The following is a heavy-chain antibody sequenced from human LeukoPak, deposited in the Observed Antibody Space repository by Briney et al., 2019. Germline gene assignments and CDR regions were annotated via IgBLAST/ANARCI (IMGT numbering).Heavy chain of an antibody. D-gene: IGHD3-3*01. CDR1: GYTFTSYD. J-gene: IGHJ6*02. CDR3: ARSPGGFTIFGVVTTNYYYYGMDV. CDR2: INPNSGGT. V-gene: IGHV1-2*06. Sequence: ASVKVFCRASGYTFTSYDINWVRQATGQGLEWMGRINPNSGGTNYAQKFQGRVTMTRDTSISTAYMELSRLRSDGTAVYYCARSPGGFTIFGVVTTNYYYYGMDVWGQGTTVTVSS.